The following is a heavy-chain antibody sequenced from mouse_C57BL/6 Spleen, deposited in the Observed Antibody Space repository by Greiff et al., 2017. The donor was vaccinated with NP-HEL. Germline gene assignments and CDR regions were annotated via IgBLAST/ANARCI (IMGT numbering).Heavy chain of an antibody. CDR3: ARTGSYWYFDV. CDR1: GYTFTSYW. V-gene: IGHV1-52*01. Sequence: QVQLQQPGAELVRPGSSVKLSCKASGYTFTSYWMHWVKQRPIQGLEWIGNIDPSDSETHYNQKFKDKATLTVDKSSSTAYMQLSSLTSEDSAVYYCARTGSYWYFDVWGTGTTVTVSS. J-gene: IGHJ1*03. CDR2: IDPSDSET.